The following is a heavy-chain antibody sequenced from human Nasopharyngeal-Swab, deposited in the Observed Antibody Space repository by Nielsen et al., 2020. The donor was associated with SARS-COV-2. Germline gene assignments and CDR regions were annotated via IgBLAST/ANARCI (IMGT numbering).Heavy chain of an antibody. Sequence: GESLKISCAASGFTFSDYSMNWVRQTPGKGLAWVSSITSSSRYIYYADSVKGRFTISRDNAKNSLYLQMNSLRAEDTAVYYCARDTPWGLQGLDYWGQGTLVTVSS. V-gene: IGHV3-21*04. J-gene: IGHJ4*02. D-gene: IGHD4-11*01. CDR2: ITSSSRYI. CDR3: ARDTPWGLQGLDY. CDR1: GFTFSDYS.